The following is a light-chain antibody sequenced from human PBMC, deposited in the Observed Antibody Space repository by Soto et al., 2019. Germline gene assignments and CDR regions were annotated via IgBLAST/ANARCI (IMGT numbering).Light chain of an antibody. Sequence: EIVMTQSPATLSVSPGERATLSCRASQTVSSNVAWYQQKPGQAPRLLIYDASTRATGIPVRFRGSGSGTEFTLTISSLQSEDSAVYYCHQYNNWLALTFGGGTKVEIK. CDR3: HQYNNWLALT. CDR2: DAS. CDR1: QTVSSN. V-gene: IGKV3-15*01. J-gene: IGKJ4*01.